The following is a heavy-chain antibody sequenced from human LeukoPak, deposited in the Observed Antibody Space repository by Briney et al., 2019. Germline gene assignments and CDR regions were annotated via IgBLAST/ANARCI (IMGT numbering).Heavy chain of an antibody. CDR2: INPNSGGT. D-gene: IGHD2-21*02. V-gene: IGHV1-2*02. CDR1: GYTFTGYY. CDR3: ESSQNFGYCGYKDV. Sequence: ASVTVPCKASGYTFTGYYMHWVRQAPGQGLEWMGWINPNSGGTNYAQTFQGRVTITRDTSISTAYMELSRLRSDDTAAYYCESSQNFGYCGYKDVWGKGTTVTVSS. J-gene: IGHJ6*03.